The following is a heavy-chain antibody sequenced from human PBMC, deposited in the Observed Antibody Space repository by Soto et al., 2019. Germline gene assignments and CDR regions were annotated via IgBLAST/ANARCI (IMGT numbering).Heavy chain of an antibody. V-gene: IGHV4-39*01. CDR1: GGSISSSSHY. Sequence: SETLSLTCSVSGGSISSSSHYWGWIRQPPGKGLEWIGNIFYSGSTYYNPSLKSRVTISVDTSKNQFSLKLSSVTAADTAVYYCARRESYDILTGPYHFDYSGQGILVTVSS. J-gene: IGHJ4*02. CDR2: IFYSGST. CDR3: ARRESYDILTGPYHFDY. D-gene: IGHD3-9*01.